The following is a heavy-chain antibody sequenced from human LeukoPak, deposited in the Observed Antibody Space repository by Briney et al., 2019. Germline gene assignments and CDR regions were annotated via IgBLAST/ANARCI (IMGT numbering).Heavy chain of an antibody. D-gene: IGHD5-24*01. J-gene: IGHJ4*02. Sequence: GESLKISCKGSGYNFTNYWIGWVRQMPGKGLEWMGVIWPADSDTKYSPSFQGQVTISADKSISTTYLQWNSLKASDSSMYYCARHGRYCRDDKCYPKFDYWGQGTLVTVSS. CDR1: GYNFTNYW. CDR2: IWPADSDT. CDR3: ARHGRYCRDDKCYPKFDY. V-gene: IGHV5-51*01.